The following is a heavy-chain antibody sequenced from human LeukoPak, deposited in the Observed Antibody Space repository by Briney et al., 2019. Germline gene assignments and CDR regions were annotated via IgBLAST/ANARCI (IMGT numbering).Heavy chain of an antibody. Sequence: PGGSLRLSCAASGFTFSDYWMHWVRQAPGKGLVWVSRIRGDGNDMNYADSVKGRFTISRDNAENSLFLQMNSLRVEDTAVYYCAREWQGGIAAAGTRIEGDYWGQGTLVAVSS. D-gene: IGHD6-13*01. J-gene: IGHJ4*02. CDR1: GFTFSDYW. CDR2: IRGDGNDM. CDR3: AREWQGGIAAAGTRIEGDY. V-gene: IGHV3-74*01.